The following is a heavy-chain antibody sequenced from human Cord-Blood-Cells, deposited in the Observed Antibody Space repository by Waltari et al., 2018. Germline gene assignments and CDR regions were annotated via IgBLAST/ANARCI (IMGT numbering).Heavy chain of an antibody. V-gene: IGHV3-53*01. CDR1: GFTVSSNY. CDR3: ARAPNDYSNRDWYFDL. Sequence: EVQLVESGGGLIQPGGSLRLSCAASGFTVSSNYMSWVRQAPGKGLEWVSVIYSGGSTYYADAVKGRFTISRDNSENTLYLQMNSLRAEDTAVYYCARAPNDYSNRDWYFDLWGRGTLVTVSS. J-gene: IGHJ2*01. D-gene: IGHD4-4*01. CDR2: IYSGGST.